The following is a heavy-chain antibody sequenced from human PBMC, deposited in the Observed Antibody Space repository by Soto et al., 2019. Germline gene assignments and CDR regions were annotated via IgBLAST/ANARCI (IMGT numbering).Heavy chain of an antibody. J-gene: IGHJ5*02. CDR1: GGSISSDY. CDR2: RYYSGTA. CDR3: ARLSVADWFDP. Sequence: QVHLQESGPGLVKPSETLSLICTVSGGSISSDYWTWVRQPPGKGLEWIGYRYYSGTAKYNSSLKSRVTISVDTSKNQFYLKLSSVTVADTAVYYCARLSVADWFDPWGQGIQVTVSS. V-gene: IGHV4-59*01. D-gene: IGHD2-15*01.